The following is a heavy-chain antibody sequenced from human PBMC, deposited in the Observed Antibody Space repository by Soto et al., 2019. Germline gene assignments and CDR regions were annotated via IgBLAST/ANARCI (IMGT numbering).Heavy chain of an antibody. Sequence: SETLSLICTVSGGSISGDYYWSWIRQAPGKGLEWIGNIFYSGTIYYNPSLKTRATISVDTSKNQFSLKLTSVTAADTAVYYCARDATMFDTDCYYYYFDYWGQGALVTVSS. J-gene: IGHJ4*02. CDR3: ARDATMFDTDCYYYYFDY. CDR1: GGSISGDYY. CDR2: IFYSGTI. V-gene: IGHV4-30-4*01. D-gene: IGHD3-10*01.